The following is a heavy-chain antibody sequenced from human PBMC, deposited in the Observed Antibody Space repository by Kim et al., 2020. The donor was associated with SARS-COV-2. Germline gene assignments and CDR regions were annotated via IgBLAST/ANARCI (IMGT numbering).Heavy chain of an antibody. CDR2: ISGNSNYI. D-gene: IGHD4-17*01. J-gene: IGHJ6*02. CDR3: ARDGGVTTGAHYGMDV. V-gene: IGHV3-21*01. CDR1: GFTFNNHN. Sequence: GGSLRLSCAASGFTFNNHNMVWVRQAPGKGLEWVSIISGNSNYIYYADLVKGRFTISRDNAKNSLYLQMNSLRDEDTAVYYCARDGGVTTGAHYGMDVWGQGTTVTVSS.